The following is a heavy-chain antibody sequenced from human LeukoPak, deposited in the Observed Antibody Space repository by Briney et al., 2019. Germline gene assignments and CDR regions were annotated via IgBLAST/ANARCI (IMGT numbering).Heavy chain of an antibody. CDR3: ARVVLGDYGYYYYGMDV. Sequence: SQTLSLTCAISGDSFSSNSAAWNWIRQSPSRGLEWLGRTYYRSKWYNDYAVSVKSRITINPDTSKNQFSLQLNSVTPEDTAVYYCARVVLGDYGYYYYGMDVWGQGTTVTVSS. CDR2: TYYRSKWYN. J-gene: IGHJ6*02. V-gene: IGHV6-1*01. D-gene: IGHD4-17*01. CDR1: GDSFSSNSAA.